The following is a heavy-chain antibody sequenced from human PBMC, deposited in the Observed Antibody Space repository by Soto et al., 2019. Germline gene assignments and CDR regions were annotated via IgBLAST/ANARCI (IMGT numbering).Heavy chain of an antibody. CDR2: ISAYNGNT. V-gene: IGHV1-18*01. CDR1: GYTFTSYG. Sequence: GASVKVSCKAAGYTFTSYGISWVRQAPGQGLEWMGWISAYNGNTNYAQKLQGRVTMTTDTSTSTAYMELRSLRSDDTAVYYCARDRSSGRNRRPSASHIWGPGIMVTL. CDR3: ARDRSSGRNRRPSASHI. J-gene: IGHJ3*02. D-gene: IGHD6-19*01.